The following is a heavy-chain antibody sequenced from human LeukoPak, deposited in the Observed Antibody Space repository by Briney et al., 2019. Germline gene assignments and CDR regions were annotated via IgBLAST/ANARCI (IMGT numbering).Heavy chain of an antibody. J-gene: IGHJ4*02. Sequence: SVKVSCKASGYTFTSYGISWVRQAPGQGLEWMGGIIPIFGTANYAQKFQGRVTITTDESTSTAYMELSSLRSEDTAVYYCARGNKADSGWSSYYFDYWGQGTLVTVSS. V-gene: IGHV1-69*05. CDR3: ARGNKADSGWSSYYFDY. CDR1: GYTFTSYG. D-gene: IGHD6-19*01. CDR2: IIPIFGTA.